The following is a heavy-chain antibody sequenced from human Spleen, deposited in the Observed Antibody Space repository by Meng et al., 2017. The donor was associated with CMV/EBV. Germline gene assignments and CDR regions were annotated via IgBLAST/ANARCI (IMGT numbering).Heavy chain of an antibody. Sequence: ASVKVSCKASGYTFTSYDINWVRQAPGQGLEWMGWISAYNGNTNYAQKLQGRVTMTTDTSTSTAYMELRSLRSDDTAVYYCAKDASNLWSGYYVDYWGQGSLVTVS. CDR3: AKDASNLWSGYYVDY. CDR1: GYTFTSYD. CDR2: ISAYNGNT. D-gene: IGHD3-3*01. V-gene: IGHV1-18*01. J-gene: IGHJ4*02.